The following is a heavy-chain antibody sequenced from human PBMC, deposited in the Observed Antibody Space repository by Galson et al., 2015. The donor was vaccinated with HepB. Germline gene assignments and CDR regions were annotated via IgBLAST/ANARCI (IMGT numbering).Heavy chain of an antibody. Sequence: SLRLSCAASGFRFSDYNMNWIRQAPGKGLEWVSYIRSSDNTRYYADSVRGRFTISRDNAKNSLYLQMNSLRAEDTAVYYCARDPPLGTPFDYWGQGTTVTVSS. D-gene: IGHD7-27*01. V-gene: IGHV3-11*04. CDR2: IRSSDNTR. CDR3: ARDPPLGTPFDY. CDR1: GFRFSDYN. J-gene: IGHJ4*02.